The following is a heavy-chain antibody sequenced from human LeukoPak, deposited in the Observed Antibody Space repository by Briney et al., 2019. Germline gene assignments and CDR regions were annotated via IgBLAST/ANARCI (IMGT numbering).Heavy chain of an antibody. D-gene: IGHD4-17*01. CDR1: GFTFSSYS. J-gene: IGHJ6*03. Sequence: GGSLTLLCAASGFTFSSYSMNWVRQAPGKGLEWVSSISSSSSYIYYADSVKGRFTISRDNAKHSLCLQMNSLRAEDTAVYYCARVLYGANYYYYMDVWGKGTTVTVSS. V-gene: IGHV3-21*01. CDR3: ARVLYGANYYYYMDV. CDR2: ISSSSSYI.